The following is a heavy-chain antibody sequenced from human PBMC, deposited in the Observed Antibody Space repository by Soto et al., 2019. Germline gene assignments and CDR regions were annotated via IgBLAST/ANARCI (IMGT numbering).Heavy chain of an antibody. Sequence: QVQLVQSGAEVKKPGSSVKVSCKASGGTFSSYSINWVRQAPGQGLEWMGEIIPIFGTANYAQKFQGRVTITADEYASTAYMGMSSLRSGDTAVYYCARDGGRHSGGIDYWGQGPLVNVSS. CDR1: GGTFSSYS. J-gene: IGHJ4*02. CDR2: IIPIFGTA. CDR3: ARDGGRHSGGIDY. V-gene: IGHV1-69*01. D-gene: IGHD1-26*01.